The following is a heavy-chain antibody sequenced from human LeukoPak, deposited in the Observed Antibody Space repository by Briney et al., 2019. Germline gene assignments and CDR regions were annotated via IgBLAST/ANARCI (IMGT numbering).Heavy chain of an antibody. CDR2: IYTSGST. J-gene: IGHJ4*02. D-gene: IGHD5-18*01. CDR3: ARDQGQLPNFDY. Sequence: SETLSLTCTVSGGSIRSYYWGWIRQPAGKGLEWIGRIYTSGSTNYNPSLKSRVTISVDKSKNQFSLKLSSVTAADTAVYYCARDQGQLPNFDYWGQGTLVTVSS. CDR1: GGSIRSYY. V-gene: IGHV4-4*07.